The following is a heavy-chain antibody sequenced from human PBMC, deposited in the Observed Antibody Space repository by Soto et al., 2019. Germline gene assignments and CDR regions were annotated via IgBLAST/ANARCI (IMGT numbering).Heavy chain of an antibody. Sequence: PGGSLRLSCSASGFTFSSFWMHWVRQVPGKGLEWVASIKQDGSEKYYVDSVKGRFTISRDNAKNSLYLQMNSLRAEDTAVYYCARERSSTSAYYYGMDVWGQGTTVTVSS. J-gene: IGHJ6*02. CDR1: GFTFSSFW. CDR2: IKQDGSEK. CDR3: ARERSSTSAYYYGMDV. V-gene: IGHV3-7*01. D-gene: IGHD2-2*01.